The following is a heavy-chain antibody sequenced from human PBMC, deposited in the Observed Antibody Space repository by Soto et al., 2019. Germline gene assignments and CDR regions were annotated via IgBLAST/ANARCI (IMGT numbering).Heavy chain of an antibody. D-gene: IGHD7-27*01. CDR2: ISDSGGST. J-gene: IGHJ4*02. V-gene: IGHV3-23*01. CDR3: AKTSVGTYFFDY. Sequence: GGSLRLSCAASGFTFSSYAMSWVRQAPGKGLEWVSGISDSGGSTYYADSVRGRFTISRDNSKNMLYLQMNSLRAEDTAVYYCAKTSVGTYFFDYWGQGTLVTVSS. CDR1: GFTFSSYA.